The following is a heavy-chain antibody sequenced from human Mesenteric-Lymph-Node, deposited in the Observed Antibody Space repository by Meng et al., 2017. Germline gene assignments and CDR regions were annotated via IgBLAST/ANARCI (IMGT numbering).Heavy chain of an antibody. CDR2: ISSSSAYI. CDR1: GFTFSSYS. V-gene: IGHV3-21*01. Sequence: GESLKISCAASGFTFSSYSMNWVRQAPGKGLEWVSSISSSSAYIFYADSVKGRFTISRDNSKNTLYLQMNSLRAEDTAVYYCARDRRVEMATTDAFDIWGQGTMVTVSS. J-gene: IGHJ3*02. CDR3: ARDRRVEMATTDAFDI. D-gene: IGHD5-24*01.